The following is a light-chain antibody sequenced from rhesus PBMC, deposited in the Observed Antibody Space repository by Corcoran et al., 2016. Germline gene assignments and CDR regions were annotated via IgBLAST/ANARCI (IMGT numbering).Light chain of an antibody. J-gene: IGKJ1*01. Sequence: DIQMTQSPSSLSASVGDTVTITCRASQGISSYLNWFQQKPGKDPKLLIYAATTLQSGVPSRFSGSGSGTDFTLTISSLQPEDFATYYCQQYKSYPWTFGQGTKVEIK. CDR1: QGISSY. CDR2: AAT. V-gene: IGKV1-28*02. CDR3: QQYKSYPWT.